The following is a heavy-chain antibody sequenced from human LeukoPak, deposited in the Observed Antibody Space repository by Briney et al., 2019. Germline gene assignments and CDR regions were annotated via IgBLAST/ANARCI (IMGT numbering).Heavy chain of an antibody. CDR3: ARDLVI. V-gene: IGHV3-53*01. J-gene: IGHJ3*02. CDR2: IYSGGST. CDR1: GLTFSSYA. Sequence: GGSLRLSCAASGLTFSSYAMSWFRQAPGKGLEWVSVIYSGGSTYYADSVKGRFTISRDNSKNTLYLQMNSLRAEDTAVYYCARDLVIWGQGTMVTVSS.